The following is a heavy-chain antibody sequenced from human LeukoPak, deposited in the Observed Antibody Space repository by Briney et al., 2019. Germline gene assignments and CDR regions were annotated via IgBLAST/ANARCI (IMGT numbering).Heavy chain of an antibody. Sequence: PSETPSLTSTLPGGSISSSYWSWIRQPPGKRLGWIGYIYYSVSTNYNPPPKSRVTISVDTSKNQLSRKLSSVTAADTPPYSIARQGGGFWYFDLWGRGTLVTVSS. CDR3: ARQGGGFWYFDL. D-gene: IGHD6-25*01. CDR2: IYYSVST. V-gene: IGHV4-59*08. CDR1: GGSISSSY. J-gene: IGHJ2*01.